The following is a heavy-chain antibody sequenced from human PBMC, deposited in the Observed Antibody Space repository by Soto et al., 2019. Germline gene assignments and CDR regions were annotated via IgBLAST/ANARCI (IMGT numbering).Heavy chain of an antibody. CDR2: IYWNDHK. V-gene: IGHV2-5*01. D-gene: IGHD3-10*01. CDR1: GGGVTSCWAG. J-gene: IGHJ5*02. CDR3: AHTPFDYGQSNWCDI. Sequence: TCSLSGGGVTSCWAGGGWIPPPTGKVLEWLALIYWNDHKYYSRSLKSRLTITNDTSKNQVLLTMRTMGPVDTATYFGAHTPFDYGQSNWCDIWRQRTVVTGSA.